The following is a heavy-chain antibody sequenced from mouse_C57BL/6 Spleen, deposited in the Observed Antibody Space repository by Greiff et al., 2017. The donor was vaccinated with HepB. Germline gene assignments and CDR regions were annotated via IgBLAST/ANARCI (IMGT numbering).Heavy chain of an antibody. J-gene: IGHJ4*01. CDR3: ARKGYYYGSSYGGDAMDY. CDR2: INPNNGGT. D-gene: IGHD1-1*01. CDR1: GYTFTDYN. Sequence: EVQLQQSGPELVKPGASVKIPCKASGYTFTDYNMDWVKQSHGKSLEWIGDINPNNGGTIYNQKFKGKATLTVDKSSSTAYMELRSLTSEDTAVYYCARKGYYYGSSYGGDAMDYWGQGTSVTVSS. V-gene: IGHV1-18*01.